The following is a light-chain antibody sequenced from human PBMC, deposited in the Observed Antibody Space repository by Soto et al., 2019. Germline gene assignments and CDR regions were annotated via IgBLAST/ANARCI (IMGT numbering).Light chain of an antibody. V-gene: IGKV3-20*01. CDR2: GAS. Sequence: EIVLTQSPGTLSLSPGERATLSCRASQTVSSSYLAWYQQKPGQAPRLLIYGASTRATGIPDRFSGSESGTDFTLTISRLEPKDFAMYYCQQYDNSPWTFGQGTKVE. CDR1: QTVSSSY. CDR3: QQYDNSPWT. J-gene: IGKJ1*01.